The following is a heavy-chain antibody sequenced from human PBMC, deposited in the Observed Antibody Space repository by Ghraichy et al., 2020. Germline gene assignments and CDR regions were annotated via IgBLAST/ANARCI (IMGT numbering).Heavy chain of an antibody. CDR3: ARDRGPLTMVRGAPYYFDY. D-gene: IGHD3-10*01. V-gene: IGHV3-21*01. Sequence: GGSLRLSCAASGFTFSSYSRNWVRQAPGKGLEWVSSISSSSSYIYYADSVKGRFTISRDNAKNSLYLQMNSLRAEDTAVYYCARDRGPLTMVRGAPYYFDYWGQGTLVTVSS. J-gene: IGHJ4*02. CDR2: ISSSSSYI. CDR1: GFTFSSYS.